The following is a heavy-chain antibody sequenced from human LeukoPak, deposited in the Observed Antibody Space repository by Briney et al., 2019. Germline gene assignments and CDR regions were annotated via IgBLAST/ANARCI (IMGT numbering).Heavy chain of an antibody. J-gene: IGHJ4*02. CDR1: GGSISSYC. V-gene: IGHV4-4*07. D-gene: IGHD3-3*01. Sequence: NSSETLCLTCTASGGSISSYCWSWIRQPPGKGLEWIGRIYTSGSTNYNPSLKKRVTMSVDATENQFSLKLSSVTAADTAVYYCARAKTITIFGVVIIFYFDYWGQGTLVTVSS. CDR3: ARAKTITIFGVVIIFYFDY. CDR2: IYTSGST.